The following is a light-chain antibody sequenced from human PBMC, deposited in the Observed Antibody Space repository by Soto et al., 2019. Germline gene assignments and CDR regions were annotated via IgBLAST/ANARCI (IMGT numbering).Light chain of an antibody. J-gene: IGLJ1*01. CDR3: SSYTSSSTLYV. V-gene: IGLV2-14*01. CDR2: DVS. CDR1: SSDVGGYNY. Sequence: QSALTQPASVSGSPGQSITISCTGTSSDVGGYNYVSWYQQHPDKAPKLRIYDVSNRPSGISNRFSGSKSGNTASLTISGLQAEDEADYYCSSYTSSSTLYVFGTGTKLTVL.